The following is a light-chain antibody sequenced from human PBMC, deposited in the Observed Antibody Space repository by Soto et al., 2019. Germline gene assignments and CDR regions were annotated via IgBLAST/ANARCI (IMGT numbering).Light chain of an antibody. CDR3: QQSYSTLMYT. J-gene: IGKJ2*01. CDR1: QSISSY. V-gene: IGKV1-39*01. Sequence: DIQMTQSPSSLSASVGDRVTITCRASQSISSYLNWYQQKPGKAPKLLLYAASSLQSGVPSRFSGSGSGTDFTLTISSLHPEDFATYYCQQSYSTLMYTFGQGTKLEIK. CDR2: AAS.